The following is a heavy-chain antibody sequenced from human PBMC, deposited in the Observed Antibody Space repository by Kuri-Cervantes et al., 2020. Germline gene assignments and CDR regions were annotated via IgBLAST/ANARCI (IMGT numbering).Heavy chain of an antibody. J-gene: IGHJ5*02. CDR1: GGSFSGYY. D-gene: IGHD4-17*01. V-gene: IGHV4-34*01. CDR3: ARQGDYGDLNWFDP. CDR2: INDSADT. Sequence: SETLSLTCAVYGGSFSGYYWSWIRQPPGKGLEWIGEINDSADTNYNPSLKSRVTISVDTSKNQFSLKLSSVTAADTAVYYCARQGDYGDLNWFDPWGQGTLVTVSS.